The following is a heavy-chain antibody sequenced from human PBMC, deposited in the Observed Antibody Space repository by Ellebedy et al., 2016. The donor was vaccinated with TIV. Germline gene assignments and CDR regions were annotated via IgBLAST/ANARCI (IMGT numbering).Heavy chain of an antibody. CDR3: ARSPHGDHDGFDI. CDR2: IYHSGIT. J-gene: IGHJ3*02. V-gene: IGHV4-28*01. CDR1: GDSITRNHW. D-gene: IGHD4-17*01. Sequence: MPSETLSLTCAVSGDSITRNHWWGWIWQPPGNGMEWIGSIYHSGITYYNPSLRSLGNLSLDTSKNQFSLKVNSVTAADTAVYYCARSPHGDHDGFDIWGQGTAVTVS.